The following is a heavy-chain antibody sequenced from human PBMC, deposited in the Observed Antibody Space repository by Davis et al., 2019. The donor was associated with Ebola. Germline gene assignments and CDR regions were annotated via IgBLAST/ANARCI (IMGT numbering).Heavy chain of an antibody. CDR3: ARDLSGSYGLMN. J-gene: IGHJ4*02. V-gene: IGHV3-30*03. D-gene: IGHD1-26*01. CDR2: ISYDGSNK. Sequence: GESLKISCAASGFTFSSYGMRWVRQAPGKGLEWVAVISYDGSNKYYADSVKGRFTISRDNAKNSLYLQMNSLRAEDTAVYYCARDLSGSYGLMNWGQGTLVTVSS. CDR1: GFTFSSYG.